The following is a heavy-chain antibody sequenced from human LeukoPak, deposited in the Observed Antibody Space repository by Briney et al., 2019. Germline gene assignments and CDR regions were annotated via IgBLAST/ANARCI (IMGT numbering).Heavy chain of an antibody. J-gene: IGHJ6*04. D-gene: IGHD3-10*01. CDR1: GLTFDEYA. CDR3: ARVTGYYGPV. V-gene: IGHV3-9*01. Sequence: PGGSLRLSCAASGLTFDEYAMHWGRQAPGEGLEWVSGISYSSGRIGYVDSVKGRFTISRDNAKNSLYLQMNSLRAEDTAVYYCARVTGYYGPVWGKGTTVTISS. CDR2: ISYSSGRI.